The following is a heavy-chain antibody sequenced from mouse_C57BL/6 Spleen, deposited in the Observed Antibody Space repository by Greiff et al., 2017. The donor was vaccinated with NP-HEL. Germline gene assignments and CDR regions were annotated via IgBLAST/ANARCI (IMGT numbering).Heavy chain of an antibody. CDR2: IDPEDGET. V-gene: IGHV14-2*01. D-gene: IGHD1-1*01. CDR1: GFNIQDYY. CDR3: AEGDYGSSSVDY. Sequence: VQLQQSGAELVKPGASVKLSCTASGFNIQDYYMHWVKQRTEQGLEWIGRIDPEDGETKYATQFQGKATITADPSSNTAYLQLSSLTSEDTAVYYCAEGDYGSSSVDYWGQGTTRTVSS. J-gene: IGHJ2*01.